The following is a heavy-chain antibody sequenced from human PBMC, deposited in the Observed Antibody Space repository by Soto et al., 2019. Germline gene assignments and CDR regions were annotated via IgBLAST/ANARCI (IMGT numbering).Heavy chain of an antibody. Sequence: GGSLRLSCAASGFTFSSYAMSWVRQAPGKGLDWVSAISGSGGSTYYADSVKGRFTISRDNSKNTLYLQMNSLRAEDTAVYYCAKVVDDYIWGSYQGDYWGQGTLVTVSS. CDR2: ISGSGGST. J-gene: IGHJ4*02. D-gene: IGHD3-16*02. V-gene: IGHV3-23*01. CDR3: AKVVDDYIWGSYQGDY. CDR1: GFTFSSYA.